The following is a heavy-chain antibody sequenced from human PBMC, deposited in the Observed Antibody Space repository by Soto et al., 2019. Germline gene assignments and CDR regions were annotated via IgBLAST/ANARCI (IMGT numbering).Heavy chain of an antibody. CDR2: IYYSGST. J-gene: IGHJ1*01. D-gene: IGHD4-17*01. Sequence: ETLSLTCTVSGGSISSYYWSWIRQPPGKGLEWIGYIYYSGSTNYNPSLKSRVTISVDTSKNQFSLKLSSVTAADTAVYYCARLIDYGDYGYFQHWGQGTLVTVSS. CDR3: ARLIDYGDYGYFQH. CDR1: GGSISSYY. V-gene: IGHV4-59*01.